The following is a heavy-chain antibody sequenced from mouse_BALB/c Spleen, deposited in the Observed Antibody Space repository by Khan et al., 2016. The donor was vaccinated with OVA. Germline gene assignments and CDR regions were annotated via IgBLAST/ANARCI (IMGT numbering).Heavy chain of an antibody. Sequence: VQLQQSGPELVKPGASVKMSCKASGYTFSSYDIHWVRQKPGQGLEWIGYINPYNDYTKFNEKFKGKATLTSDKSSSTAYMELSSLTSEDSAVFCCVRVVLGLQTWFAYWCQGTLVTVSA. V-gene: IGHV1S136*01. CDR3: VRVVLGLQTWFAY. D-gene: IGHD3-1*01. CDR2: INPYNDYT. CDR1: GYTFSSYD. J-gene: IGHJ3*01.